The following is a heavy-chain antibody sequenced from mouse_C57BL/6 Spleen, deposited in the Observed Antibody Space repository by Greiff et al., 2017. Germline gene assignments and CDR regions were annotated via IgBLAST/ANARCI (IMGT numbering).Heavy chain of an antibody. V-gene: IGHV1-50*01. J-gene: IGHJ4*01. CDR3: ARMIGGLPYYYAMDY. CDR1: GYTFTRYW. CDR2: FYPGDGYK. D-gene: IGHD2-4*01. Sequence: VPLQQPGAELVKPGASVKLSCKASGYTFTRYWIQWVKQRPGQGLEWIGEFYPGDGYKNYNQKFKGKATLTVDTSSSTSYMQLSSLTSEASAVYYCARMIGGLPYYYAMDYGGQGTSVTVSS.